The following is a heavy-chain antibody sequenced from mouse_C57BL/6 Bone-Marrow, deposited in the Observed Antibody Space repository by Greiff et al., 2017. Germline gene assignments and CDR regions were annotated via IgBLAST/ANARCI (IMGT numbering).Heavy chain of an antibody. J-gene: IGHJ2*01. CDR2: IDPSDSYT. CDR3: ARSMGNGRARYYFDY. V-gene: IGHV1-69*01. D-gene: IGHD1-1*01. Sequence: VKLQQPGAELVMPGASVKLSCKASGYTFTSSWMHWVKQRPGQGLEWIGEIDPSDSYTNYNQKFKGKSTLTVDKSSSTAYMQLSSLTSEDSAVYYCARSMGNGRARYYFDYWGQGTTLTVSS. CDR1: GYTFTSSW.